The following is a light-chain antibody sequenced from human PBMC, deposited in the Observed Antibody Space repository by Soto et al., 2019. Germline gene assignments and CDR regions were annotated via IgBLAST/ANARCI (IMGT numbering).Light chain of an antibody. Sequence: IVMTQSPATLSVSPGERATLSCRASQSVSSNLAWYQQKPGQAPRLLIYGASTRATGIPARFSGSGSGTEFTLTISSLQSEDFAVYYCKQYNTWPLTFGGGTKVDIK. V-gene: IGKV3-15*01. J-gene: IGKJ4*01. CDR2: GAS. CDR1: QSVSSN. CDR3: KQYNTWPLT.